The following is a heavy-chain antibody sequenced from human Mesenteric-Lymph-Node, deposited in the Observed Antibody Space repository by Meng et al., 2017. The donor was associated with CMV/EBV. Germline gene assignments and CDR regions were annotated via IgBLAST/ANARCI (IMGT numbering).Heavy chain of an antibody. Sequence: GESLKISCAASGFTLSGYSMNWVRQVPGKGLEWVSSSRRTSTYVNYADSVRGRFTVSRDSAKNSLSLQMNSLRVEDTAVYYCVRESGRREPNYYYYGMDVWGQGTTVTVSS. CDR3: VRESGRREPNYYYYGMDV. CDR2: SRRTSTYV. V-gene: IGHV3-21*06. D-gene: IGHD1-14*01. CDR1: GFTLSGYS. J-gene: IGHJ6*02.